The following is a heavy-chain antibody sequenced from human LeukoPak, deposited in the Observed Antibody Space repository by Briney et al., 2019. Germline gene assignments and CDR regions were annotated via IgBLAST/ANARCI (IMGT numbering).Heavy chain of an antibody. Sequence: SETLSHTCAVSGGSISSGGYSWSWIRQPPGKGLEWIGYIYHSGSTYYNPSLKSRVTISVDRSKNQFSLKLSSVTAADTAVYYCARVRDGYNVDYWGQGTLVTVSS. CDR2: IYHSGST. J-gene: IGHJ4*02. CDR1: GGSISSGGYS. CDR3: ARVRDGYNVDY. D-gene: IGHD5-24*01. V-gene: IGHV4-30-2*01.